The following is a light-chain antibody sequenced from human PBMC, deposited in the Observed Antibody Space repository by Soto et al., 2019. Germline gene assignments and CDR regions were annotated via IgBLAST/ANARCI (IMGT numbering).Light chain of an antibody. CDR3: SSYAGRTNVV. Sequence: QSALTQPPSASGSPGQSVTISCTGTSSDVGGYNYVSWYQQHPGKAPKLMIYEVSKRPSGVPDRFSGSKSGNTASLTVSGLQDEDEADYYCSSYAGRTNVVFGGGTKLTVL. J-gene: IGLJ3*02. V-gene: IGLV2-8*01. CDR1: SSDVGGYNY. CDR2: EVS.